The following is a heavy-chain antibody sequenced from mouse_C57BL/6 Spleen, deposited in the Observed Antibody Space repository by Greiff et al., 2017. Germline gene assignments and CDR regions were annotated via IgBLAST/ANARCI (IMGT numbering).Heavy chain of an antibody. CDR1: GYTFTDYY. CDR3: ARAIPIYDYDPYWYFDV. J-gene: IGHJ1*03. D-gene: IGHD2-4*01. CDR2: INPNNGGT. Sequence: EVQLQQSGPELVKPGASVKISCKASGYTFTDYYMNWVKQSHGKSLEWIGDINPNNGGTSYNQKFKGKATLTVDKSSSTAYMELRSLTSEDSAVYYCARAIPIYDYDPYWYFDVWGTGTTVTVSS. V-gene: IGHV1-26*01.